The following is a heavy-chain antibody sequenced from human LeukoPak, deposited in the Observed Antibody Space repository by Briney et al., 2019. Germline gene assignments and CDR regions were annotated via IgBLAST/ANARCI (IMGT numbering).Heavy chain of an antibody. Sequence: PGGSLRLSCAASGFTFSSYSMNWVRQAPGKGLEWVSYISSSSSTIYYADSVKGRFTISRDNAKSSLYLQMNSLRDEDTAVYYCARTPSPYYDILTGYYFDYWGQGTLVTVSS. CDR2: ISSSSSTI. D-gene: IGHD3-9*01. J-gene: IGHJ4*02. CDR3: ARTPSPYYDILTGYYFDY. V-gene: IGHV3-48*02. CDR1: GFTFSSYS.